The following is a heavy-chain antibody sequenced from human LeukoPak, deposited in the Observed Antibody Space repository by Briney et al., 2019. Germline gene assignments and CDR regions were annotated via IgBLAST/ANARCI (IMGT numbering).Heavy chain of an antibody. CDR1: GYTFTSYY. Sequence: GASVKVSCKASGYTFTSYYMHWVRQAPGQGLEWMGIINPSGGSTSYAQKFQGRITMTRDTSTSTVYMELSSLRSEDTAVYYCAREPYYDFWSGYSGGLNWFDPWGQGTLVTVSS. D-gene: IGHD3-3*01. CDR2: INPSGGST. CDR3: AREPYYDFWSGYSGGLNWFDP. V-gene: IGHV1-46*01. J-gene: IGHJ5*02.